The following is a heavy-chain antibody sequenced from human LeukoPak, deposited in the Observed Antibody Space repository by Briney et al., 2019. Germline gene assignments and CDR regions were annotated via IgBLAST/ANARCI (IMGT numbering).Heavy chain of an antibody. Sequence: GGSLRLSCAASGFTISFYCMSWVRQAPGKGLEWVANINQGASEKNYVDSVKGRFTISRDNAKNSLYLQMNSVRAEDTAMYYCVRDGGYYGPDSWGQGALVSVSS. CDR1: GFTISFYC. D-gene: IGHD3-10*01. V-gene: IGHV3-7*04. J-gene: IGHJ4*02. CDR3: VRDGGYYGPDS. CDR2: INQGASEK.